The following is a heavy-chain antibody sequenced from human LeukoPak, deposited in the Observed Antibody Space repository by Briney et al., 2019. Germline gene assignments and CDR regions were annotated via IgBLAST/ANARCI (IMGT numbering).Heavy chain of an antibody. CDR3: AKQLGYCSDGSCYFPY. Sequence: GGSLRLSCAASGFTFSSSVMSWVRQVPGKGLEWVSAISNNGGYTYYADSVQGRFTISRDNSKSTLCLQMNSLRAEDTAVYYCAKQLGYCSDGSCYFPYWGQGTLVTVSS. CDR2: ISNNGGYT. D-gene: IGHD2-15*01. J-gene: IGHJ4*02. V-gene: IGHV3-23*01. CDR1: GFTFSSSV.